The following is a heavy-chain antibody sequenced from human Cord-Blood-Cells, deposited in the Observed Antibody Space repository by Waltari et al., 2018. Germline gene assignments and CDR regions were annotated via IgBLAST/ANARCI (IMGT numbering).Heavy chain of an antibody. CDR1: GGSISSSNW. J-gene: IGHJ3*02. D-gene: IGHD3-10*01. Sequence: QVQLQESGPGLVKPSGTLSLTCAVSGGSISSSNWWSWVRQPPGKGLEWIGEIYHSGSTNYNPSLESRVTISVDKSKNQFSLKLSSVTAADTAVYYCARVDWGGSGSFYAFDIWGQGTMVTVSS. V-gene: IGHV4-4*02. CDR3: ARVDWGGSGSFYAFDI. CDR2: IYHSGST.